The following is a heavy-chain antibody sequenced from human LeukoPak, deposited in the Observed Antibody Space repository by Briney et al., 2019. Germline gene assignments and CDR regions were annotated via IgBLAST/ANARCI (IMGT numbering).Heavy chain of an antibody. J-gene: IGHJ4*02. CDR2: ISSSGSSI. Sequence: GGSLRLSCAASGFTFSSYEMNWVRQAPGKGLEGVSYISSSGSSIYYAYSVKGRFTISRYNAKNSLYLQMNSLRAEDTAVYYCERGGSGLIDYWGQGTLVTVSS. CDR1: GFTFSSYE. V-gene: IGHV3-48*03. CDR3: ERGGSGLIDY. D-gene: IGHD3-10*01.